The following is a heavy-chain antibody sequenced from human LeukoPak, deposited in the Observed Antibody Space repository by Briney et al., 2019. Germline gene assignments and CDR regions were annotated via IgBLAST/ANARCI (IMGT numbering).Heavy chain of an antibody. CDR2: ISGSGGST. D-gene: IGHD2-21*01. J-gene: IGHJ4*02. CDR1: GFTFSSYA. V-gene: IGHV3-23*01. CDR3: ARGRGIAMRVTGDDKQLDKYCDY. Sequence: GGSLRLSCAASGFTFSSYAMSWVRQAPGKGLEWVSAISGSGGSTYYADSVKGRFTISRDNSKNTLYLQMNSLRAEDTAVYYCARGRGIAMRVTGDDKQLDKYCDYWGQGTLVTVSS.